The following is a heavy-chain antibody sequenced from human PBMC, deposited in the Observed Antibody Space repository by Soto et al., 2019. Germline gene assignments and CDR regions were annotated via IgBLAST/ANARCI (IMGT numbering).Heavy chain of an antibody. CDR2: IYPGDSDT. CDR3: ARIYSSSWYYYGMDV. V-gene: IGHV5-51*03. Sequence: EVQLVQSGAEVKKPGESLKISCKGSGYSFTSYWIGWVRQMPGKGLEWMGIIYPGDSDTRYSPSFQGQVTISADKSISTAYLQWSSLKASDTAMYYCARIYSSSWYYYGMDVWGQGTTVTVSS. D-gene: IGHD6-13*01. CDR1: GYSFTSYW. J-gene: IGHJ6*02.